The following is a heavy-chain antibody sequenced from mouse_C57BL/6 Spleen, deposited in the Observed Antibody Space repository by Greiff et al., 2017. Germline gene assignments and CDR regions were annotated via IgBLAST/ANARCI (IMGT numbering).Heavy chain of an antibody. CDR2: ISSGGDYI. CDR1: GFTFSSYA. V-gene: IGHV5-9-1*02. J-gene: IGHJ4*01. CDR3: TKGGKDAMDY. D-gene: IGHD1-3*01. Sequence: EVHLVESGAGLVKPGGSLKLSCAASGFTFSSYAMSWVRQTPEKRLEWVAYISSGGDYIYYADTVKGRITITRDNATNTLYLQMSSLKSEDTAMYYCTKGGKDAMDYWGQGTSVTVSS.